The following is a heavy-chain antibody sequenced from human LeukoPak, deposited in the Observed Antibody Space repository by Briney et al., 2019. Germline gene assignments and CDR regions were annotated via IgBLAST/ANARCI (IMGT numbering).Heavy chain of an antibody. D-gene: IGHD2-15*01. V-gene: IGHV3-53*01. CDR3: AKFGYCSGGSCYPLYYYYYGMDV. CDR2: IYSGGST. J-gene: IGHJ6*02. CDR1: GFTVSSNY. Sequence: GGSLSLSCAASGFTVSSNYMSWVRQAPGKGLEWVSVIYSGGSTYYADSVKGRFTISRDNSKNTLYLQMNSLRAEDTAVYYCAKFGYCSGGSCYPLYYYYYGMDVWGQGATVTVSS.